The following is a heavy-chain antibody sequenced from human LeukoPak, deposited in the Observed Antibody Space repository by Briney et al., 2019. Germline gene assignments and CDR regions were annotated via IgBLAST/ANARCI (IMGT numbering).Heavy chain of an antibody. CDR2: FNPNSGGT. D-gene: IGHD6-13*01. J-gene: IGHJ4*02. Sequence: GASVKVSCKTSGYSFTGYFIHWVRQAPGQGLEWMGWFNPNSGGTNYAQVFQGRVTMTGDTSISTAYMELSRLKSDDTAVYYCARCIAAAGNFENWGQGTLVTVSS. CDR1: GYSFTGYF. CDR3: ARCIAAAGNFEN. V-gene: IGHV1-2*02.